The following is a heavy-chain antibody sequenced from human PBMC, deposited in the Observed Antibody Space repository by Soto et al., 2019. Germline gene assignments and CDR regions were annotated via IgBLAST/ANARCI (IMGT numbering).Heavy chain of an antibody. J-gene: IGHJ4*02. CDR3: ARSFQFVRGVDY. CDR1: GFTFSSYG. Sequence: QVQLVASGGGVVQPGRSLRLSCAASGFTFSSYGMHWVRQAPGKGLEWVAVIWYDGSNKYYADSVKGRFTISRDNSKNTLYLQMNSLRAEDTAVYYCARSFQFVRGVDYWGQGTLVTVSS. CDR2: IWYDGSNK. D-gene: IGHD3-10*01. V-gene: IGHV3-33*01.